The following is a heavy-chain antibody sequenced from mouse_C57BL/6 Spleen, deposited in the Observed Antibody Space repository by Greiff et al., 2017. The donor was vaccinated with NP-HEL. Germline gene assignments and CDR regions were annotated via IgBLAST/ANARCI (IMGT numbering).Heavy chain of an antibody. D-gene: IGHD2-5*01. CDR2: IYPGDGDT. CDR1: GYAFSSSW. J-gene: IGHJ4*01. CDR3: ARYSNYVDYAMDY. Sequence: VKLQESGPELVKPGASVKISCKASGYAFSSSWMNWVKQRPGKGLEWIGRIYPGDGDTNYNGKFKGKATLTADKSSSTAYMQLSSLTSEDSAVYFCARYSNYVDYAMDYWGQGTSVTVSS. V-gene: IGHV1-82*01.